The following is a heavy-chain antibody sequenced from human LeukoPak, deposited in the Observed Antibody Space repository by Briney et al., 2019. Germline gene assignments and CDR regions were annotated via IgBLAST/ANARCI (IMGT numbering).Heavy chain of an antibody. J-gene: IGHJ4*02. Sequence: GGSLRLSCAASGFIFSTYGMHWVRQAPGKGLEWVSAVSGSGGSTYYADSVKGRFTISRDNSKNTLYLQMNSLRAEDTAVYYCAKGRSRFDYWGQGTLVTVSS. CDR2: VSGSGGST. CDR1: GFIFSTYG. D-gene: IGHD6-19*01. V-gene: IGHV3-23*01. CDR3: AKGRSRFDY.